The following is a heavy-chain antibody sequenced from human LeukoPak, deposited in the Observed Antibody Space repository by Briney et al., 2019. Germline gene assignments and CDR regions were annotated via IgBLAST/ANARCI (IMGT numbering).Heavy chain of an antibody. Sequence: PSETLSLTCSVPGGSIISSLYHWGWLRQAPGKGLQWIGNVFHSGNTYYSPSPQSRVAISIDTSKNRFSLKLTSVTAADTAVYYCARQIIGTSWNYYYSYIDVWGNGTSVSVSS. D-gene: IGHD3-16*02. CDR2: VFHSGNT. V-gene: IGHV4-39*01. CDR3: ARQIIGTSWNYYYSYIDV. J-gene: IGHJ6*03. CDR1: GGSIISSLYH.